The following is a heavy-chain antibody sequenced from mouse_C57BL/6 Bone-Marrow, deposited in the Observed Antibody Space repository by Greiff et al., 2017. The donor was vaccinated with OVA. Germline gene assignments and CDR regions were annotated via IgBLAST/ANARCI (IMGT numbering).Heavy chain of an antibody. CDR3: AREWIWGNYDYAMDY. CDR1: GYTFTSYW. V-gene: IGHV1-61*01. J-gene: IGHJ4*01. CDR2: IYPSDSET. Sequence: VQLQQPGAELVRPGSSVKLSCKASGYTFTSYWMDWVKQRPGQGLEWIGNIYPSDSETHYNQKFKDKATLTVDKSSSTAYMQLSSLTSEDSAVYYCAREWIWGNYDYAMDYWGQGTSVTVSS. D-gene: IGHD2-1*01.